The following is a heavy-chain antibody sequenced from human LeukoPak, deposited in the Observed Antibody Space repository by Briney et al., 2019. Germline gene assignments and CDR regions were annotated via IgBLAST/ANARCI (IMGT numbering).Heavy chain of an antibody. J-gene: IGHJ3*02. CDR2: IYSSGST. V-gene: IGHV4-4*09. CDR3: ARHPRASDPFDI. Sequence: SETLSLTCTVPGGSMSSYYWSWIRQPPGKGLEWIGYIYSSGSTNYNPSLKSRVAIPEDTSKSQSSLKLTSVTAADTAVYYCARHPRASDPFDIWGQGTIVTVSS. CDR1: GGSMSSYY.